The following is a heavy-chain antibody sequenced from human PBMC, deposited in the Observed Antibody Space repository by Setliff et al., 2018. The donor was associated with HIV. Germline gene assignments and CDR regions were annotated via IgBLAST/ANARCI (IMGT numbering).Heavy chain of an antibody. D-gene: IGHD3-22*01. V-gene: IGHV1-24*01. Sequence: ASVKVSCKVSGYSITDLSIHWVRQAPGKGLEWMGGFDPEDGETVYAQKLQGRVTMTEDTSTDTAYMELSSLRSEDTAMYYCATIRAYYYDSSGQEYFQYWGHGTLVTVSS. CDR2: FDPEDGET. CDR1: GYSITDLS. J-gene: IGHJ1*01. CDR3: ATIRAYYYDSSGQEYFQY.